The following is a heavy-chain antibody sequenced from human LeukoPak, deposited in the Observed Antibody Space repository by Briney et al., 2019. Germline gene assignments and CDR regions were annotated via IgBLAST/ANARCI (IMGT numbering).Heavy chain of an antibody. CDR2: IDGGGGST. CDR3: AKDFYDNSGSRYDY. J-gene: IGHJ4*02. Sequence: GGSLRLSCTASGFAFSSYAMSWVRQAPGVGLEWVSAIDGGGGSTWHADSVKGRFTISRDNSKNTLYMQMNSLRAEDAAVYYCAKDFYDNSGSRYDYWGQGTLVTVSS. V-gene: IGHV3-23*01. CDR1: GFAFSSYA. D-gene: IGHD3-22*01.